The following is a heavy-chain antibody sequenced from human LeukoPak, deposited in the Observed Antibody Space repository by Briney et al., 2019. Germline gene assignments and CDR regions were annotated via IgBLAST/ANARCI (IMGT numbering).Heavy chain of an antibody. CDR1: GFTFSSYE. CDR3: ARDGRYSSGWYDFDY. D-gene: IGHD6-19*01. V-gene: IGHV3-48*03. Sequence: GGSLRLSCSASGFTFSSYEMNWVRQAPGKGLEWVSYISSSGGTIYYADSVKGRFTISRDNAKNTLYLQMNSLRAEDTAVYYCARDGRYSSGWYDFDYWGQGTLVTVSS. CDR2: ISSSGGTI. J-gene: IGHJ4*02.